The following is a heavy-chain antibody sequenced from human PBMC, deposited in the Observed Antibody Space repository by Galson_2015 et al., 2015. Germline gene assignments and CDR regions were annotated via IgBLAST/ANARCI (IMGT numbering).Heavy chain of an antibody. J-gene: IGHJ4*02. CDR2: ISYDGSNK. Sequence: SLRLSCAASGFTFSSYGMQWVRQAPGKGLEWVAVISYDGSNKYYADSVKGRFTISRDNSKNTLYLQMNSLRAEDTAVYYCAKDFDDYGDGFDYWGQGTLVTVSS. CDR3: AKDFDDYGDGFDY. CDR1: GFTFSSYG. D-gene: IGHD4-17*01. V-gene: IGHV3-30*18.